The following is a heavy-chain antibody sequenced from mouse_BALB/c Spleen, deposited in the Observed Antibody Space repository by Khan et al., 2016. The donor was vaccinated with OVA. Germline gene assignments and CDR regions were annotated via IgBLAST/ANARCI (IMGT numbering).Heavy chain of an antibody. CDR3: VRDGYYHRNDVWFAY. D-gene: IGHD2-14*01. CDR2: INPTNGYT. CDR1: GYTFTSYT. V-gene: IGHV1-4*01. Sequence: QVQLKQSGAELARPGASVKMSCKASGYTFTSYTIHWIKKRPGQGLEWIGYINPTNGYTNYNQKFKDKATLTTDKSSTTADLQQSSLTSDDSAVYNCVRDGYYHRNDVWFAYWGQGTLVTVSA. J-gene: IGHJ3*01.